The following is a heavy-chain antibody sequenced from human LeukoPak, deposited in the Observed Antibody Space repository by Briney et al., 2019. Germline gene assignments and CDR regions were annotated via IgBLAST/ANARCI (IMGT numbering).Heavy chain of an antibody. CDR2: ISGSGGST. D-gene: IGHD1-14*01. CDR3: AKSEHWPALDY. CDR1: GFTFSNYA. J-gene: IGHJ4*02. Sequence: GGSLRLSCAASGFTFSNYAMRWVRQAPRKGLEWVSGISGSGGSTYYADSVKGRFTISRDNSKNTLYLQMNSLRAEDTAVYYCAKSEHWPALDYWGQGTLVTVSS. V-gene: IGHV3-23*01.